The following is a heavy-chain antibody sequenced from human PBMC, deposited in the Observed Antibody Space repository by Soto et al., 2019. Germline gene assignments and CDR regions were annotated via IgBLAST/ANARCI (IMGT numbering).Heavy chain of an antibody. CDR2: IYYSGST. CDR3: ARELGYCTNGVCYTRGSQFDP. J-gene: IGHJ5*02. V-gene: IGHV4-31*03. D-gene: IGHD2-8*01. Sequence: ASETLSLTCTVSGGSISSGGYYWSWIRQHPGKGLEWIGYIYYSGSTYYNPSLKSRVTISVDTSKNQFSLKLSSVTAADTAVYYCARELGYCTNGVCYTRGSQFDPWGQGTLVTVSS. CDR1: GGSISSGGYY.